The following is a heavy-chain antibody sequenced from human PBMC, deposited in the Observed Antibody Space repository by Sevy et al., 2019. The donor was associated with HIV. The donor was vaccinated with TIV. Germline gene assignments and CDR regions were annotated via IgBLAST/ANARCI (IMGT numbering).Heavy chain of an antibody. Sequence: GGSLRLSCRGSGFTFSSYSMSWVRRAPGKGLEWVANINEDGSVKSYVDSVRGRFTISRDNAKRSLYLQMISLTTEDTAVYYCTRNSRWGQGTLVTVSS. V-gene: IGHV3-7*01. CDR3: TRNSR. J-gene: IGHJ4*02. CDR1: GFTFSSYS. CDR2: INEDGSVK.